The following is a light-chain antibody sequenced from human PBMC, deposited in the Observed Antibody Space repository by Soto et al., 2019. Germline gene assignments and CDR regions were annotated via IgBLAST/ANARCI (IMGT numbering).Light chain of an antibody. CDR3: QQYSSSPPEFT. CDR1: QSISSNY. J-gene: IGKJ3*01. Sequence: EIVLTQSPGTLSLSPGERATLSCRASQSISSNYLAWYQQRPGQAPRLLIFGASYRATGIPDRFSGSGSGTDFTLTISRLGPEDFAVYYCQQYSSSPPEFTFGPGTRVDSK. V-gene: IGKV3-20*01. CDR2: GAS.